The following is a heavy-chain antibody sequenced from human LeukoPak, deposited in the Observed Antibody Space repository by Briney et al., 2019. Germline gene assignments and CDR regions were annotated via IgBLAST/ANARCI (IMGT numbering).Heavy chain of an antibody. J-gene: IGHJ6*02. CDR3: ARPYDGPYGMDV. Sequence: SETLSLTCAVYGGSFSGYYWSWIRQPPRKGLEWIGEMNHSGGTYYNPSLKSRVTISIAMSKNQFSLKLSSVTAADTAVYYCARPYDGPYGMDVWGQGTTVTASS. D-gene: IGHD2-8*01. CDR2: MNHSGGT. CDR1: GGSFSGYY. V-gene: IGHV4-34*01.